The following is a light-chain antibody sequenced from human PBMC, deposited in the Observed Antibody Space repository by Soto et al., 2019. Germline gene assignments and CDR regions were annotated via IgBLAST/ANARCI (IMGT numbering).Light chain of an antibody. CDR3: QQYNNWPPFT. CDR1: QSVGSN. CDR2: GAS. Sequence: EIVMTQSPVTLSVSPGERVTLSCRASQSVGSNVAWYQQKPGQAPRLLIYGASTRATGIPARFSGSGSGTEFSLTISSLQSEDFAVYYCQQYNNWPPFTFGPGTKVDIE. J-gene: IGKJ3*01. V-gene: IGKV3-15*01.